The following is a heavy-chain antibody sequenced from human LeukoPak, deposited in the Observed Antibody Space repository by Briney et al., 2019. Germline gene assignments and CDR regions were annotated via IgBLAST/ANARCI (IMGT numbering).Heavy chain of an antibody. V-gene: IGHV3-30*03. D-gene: IGHD4-17*01. CDR3: ARAGTTVCFDY. CDR2: ISYDGSNK. J-gene: IGHJ4*02. CDR1: GFTFSSYG. Sequence: GGSLRLSCAASGFTFSSYGMHWVRQAPGKGLEWVAVISYDGSNKYYADSVKGRFTISRDNAKNSLYLQMNSLRAEDTAVYYCARAGTTVCFDYWGQGTLVTVSS.